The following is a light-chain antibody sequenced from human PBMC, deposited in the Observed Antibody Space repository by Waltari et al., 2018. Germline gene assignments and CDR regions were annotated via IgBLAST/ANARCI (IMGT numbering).Light chain of an antibody. V-gene: IGLV8-61*01. J-gene: IGLJ3*02. CDR1: SGSVPSTSL. CDR2: KSN. Sequence: QTVVTQEPSLSVSPGGTVTLTCALSSGSVPSTSLVSWYQQGPGQPPRTLVYKSNILSSGVPDRFSGSIFGNKAALIITGAQADDESDYFCLVYMGSGIWVFGGGTKLTVL. CDR3: LVYMGSGIWV.